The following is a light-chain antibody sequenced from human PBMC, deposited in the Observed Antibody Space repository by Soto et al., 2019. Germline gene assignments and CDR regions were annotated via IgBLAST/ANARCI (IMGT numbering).Light chain of an antibody. CDR2: AAS. J-gene: IGKJ1*01. V-gene: IGKV1-8*01. Sequence: AIRMTQSPSSLSASTGDRVTITCRASQGISSYLAWYQQKPGKAPKLLIYAASTLQSGVPSRFSGSGSGTDFTLTISCLQSEDFATYYCQQYYSYFPPWTFGQGTKVEIK. CDR1: QGISSY. CDR3: QQYYSYFPPWT.